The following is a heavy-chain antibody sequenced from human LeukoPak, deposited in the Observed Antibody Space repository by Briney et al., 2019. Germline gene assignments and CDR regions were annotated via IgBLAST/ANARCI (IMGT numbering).Heavy chain of an antibody. Sequence: GGSLRLSCEASGFIFDDYGMSWVRQAPGKGLEWVAGMNWNGGTAGYADSVKGRISISRDNAKNSLYLQMNSLRAEDTAVYYCARGSFVFWGQGTLVTVSS. CDR2: MNWNGGTA. J-gene: IGHJ4*02. CDR3: ARGSFVF. CDR1: GFIFDDYG. V-gene: IGHV3-20*04. D-gene: IGHD2-15*01.